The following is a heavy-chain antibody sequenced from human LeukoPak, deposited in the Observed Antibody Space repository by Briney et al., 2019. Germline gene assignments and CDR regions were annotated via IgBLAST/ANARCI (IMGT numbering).Heavy chain of an antibody. CDR2: IIPIFGTA. CDR1: GGTFSSYA. D-gene: IGHD1-26*01. J-gene: IGHJ6*03. Sequence: ASVKVSCKASGGTFSSYAISWVRQAPGQGLEWMGGIIPIFGTANYAQKFQGSVTITTDESTSTAYMELSSLRSEDTAVYYCARAPLRGSYYNYYYYYMDVWGKGTTVTVSS. V-gene: IGHV1-69*05. CDR3: ARAPLRGSYYNYYYYYMDV.